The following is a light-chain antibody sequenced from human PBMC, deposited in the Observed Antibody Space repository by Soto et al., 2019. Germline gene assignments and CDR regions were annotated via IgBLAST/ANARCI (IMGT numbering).Light chain of an antibody. V-gene: IGKV3-20*01. Sequence: EIALAQSPGTLSLPPGQRATLSCRASQSVSRDYVAWYQHKPGQAPRLLIYAASSRPSVIPDRFGGGGSWTDFTLTTSRLEPEDFALYYCQQYVSSPLTFGGGTRVEFK. CDR2: AAS. J-gene: IGKJ4*01. CDR3: QQYVSSPLT. CDR1: QSVSRDY.